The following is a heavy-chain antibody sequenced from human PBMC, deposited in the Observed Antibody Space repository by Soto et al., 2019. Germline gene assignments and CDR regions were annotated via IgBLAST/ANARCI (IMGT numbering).Heavy chain of an antibody. Sequence: SVKVSCKASGGTFSNHAISWVRQAPGQGLEWVGGIIPMFPTADYAQRFQGRVTITADDSTTTVYMELSGLRSEDTAMYYCARDDATYCGGDCYRYFYYGMDVWGQGTTVTVSS. D-gene: IGHD2-21*02. CDR2: IIPMFPTA. J-gene: IGHJ6*02. CDR1: GGTFSNHA. V-gene: IGHV1-69*13. CDR3: ARDDATYCGGDCYRYFYYGMDV.